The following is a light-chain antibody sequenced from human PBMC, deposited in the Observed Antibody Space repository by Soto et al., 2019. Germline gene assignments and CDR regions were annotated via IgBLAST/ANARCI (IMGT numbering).Light chain of an antibody. Sequence: ETLLTQSPGTLSLSPGERATLSCRASEALGRNYLAWYQQKPGQAPRLLIHRIYIRAAGIPDRFTGSASGTDFTLTISSLQAEDVAVYYCQQSYSTPTWTFGQGTKVEI. CDR1: EALGRNY. CDR3: QQSYSTPTWT. J-gene: IGKJ1*01. V-gene: IGKV3-20*01. CDR2: RIY.